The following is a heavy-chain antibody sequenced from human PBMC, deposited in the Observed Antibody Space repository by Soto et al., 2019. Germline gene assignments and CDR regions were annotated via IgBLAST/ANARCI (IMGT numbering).Heavy chain of an antibody. CDR2: INPSGGST. CDR3: ARGASHCSGGSCPKENWFDP. J-gene: IGHJ5*02. CDR1: GYTFTSYY. V-gene: IGHV1-46*01. D-gene: IGHD2-15*01. Sequence: GASVKVSCKASGYTFTSYYMHWVRQAPGRGLEWMGIINPSGGSTSYAQKFQGRVTMTRDTSTSTVYMELSSLRSEDTAVYYCARGASHCSGGSCPKENWFDPWGQGTLVTVSS.